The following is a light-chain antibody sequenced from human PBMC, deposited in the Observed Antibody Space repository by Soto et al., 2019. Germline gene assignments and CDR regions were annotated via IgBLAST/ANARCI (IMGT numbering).Light chain of an antibody. CDR3: QQRSNWPPT. CDR2: DAS. Sequence: ESVLTQSPATLSLSPGERATLSRRASQSVSSYLAWYQQKPGQAPRLLIYDASNRATGIPARFSGSGSGTDFTLTISSLEPEDFAVYYCQQRSNWPPTFGQGTKVEIK. CDR1: QSVSSY. J-gene: IGKJ1*01. V-gene: IGKV3-11*01.